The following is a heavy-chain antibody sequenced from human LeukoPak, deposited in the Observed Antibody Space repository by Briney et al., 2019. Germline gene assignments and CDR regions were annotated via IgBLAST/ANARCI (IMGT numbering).Heavy chain of an antibody. V-gene: IGHV1-69*13. J-gene: IGHJ5*02. D-gene: IGHD3-16*02. CDR3: ARFASDYDYIWGSYRRRWFDP. CDR2: IIPIFGTA. CDR1: GATFSSYA. Sequence: SVKVSCKASGATFSSYAISWVRQAPGQGLEWMGGIIPIFGTANYAQKFQGRVTITADESTSTAYMELCSLRSEDTAVYYCARFASDYDYIWGSYRRRWFDPWGQGTLVTVS.